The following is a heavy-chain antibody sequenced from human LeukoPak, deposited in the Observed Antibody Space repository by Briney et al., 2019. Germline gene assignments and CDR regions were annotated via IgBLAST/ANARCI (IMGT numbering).Heavy chain of an antibody. CDR3: ARDIEAAGLFLDY. V-gene: IGHV3-7*01. D-gene: IGHD6-13*01. CDR2: IKYDGSEK. Sequence: GGSLRLSCAASGFTFSSYWLTWVRQAPGKGLEWVANIKYDGSEKDYMDSVKGRFTTSRDNAKNSLYLQMNSLRAEDTAVYYCARDIEAAGLFLDYWGQGTLVTVSS. CDR1: GFTFSSYW. J-gene: IGHJ4*02.